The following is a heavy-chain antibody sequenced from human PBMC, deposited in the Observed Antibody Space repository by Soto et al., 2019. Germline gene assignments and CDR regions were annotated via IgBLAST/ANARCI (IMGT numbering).Heavy chain of an antibody. CDR3: ARITLTHYYDTSGYFED. CDR2: IYYSGST. J-gene: IGHJ4*02. Sequence: LSLTCAVSGYSIISSNWWGWIRQPPGKGLEWIGYIYYSGSTYYNPSLKSRVTMSVDTSKNQFSLKLSSVTAVDTAVYYCARITLTHYYDTSGYFEDWGQGTLVTVPS. V-gene: IGHV4-28*01. D-gene: IGHD3-22*01. CDR1: GYSIISSNW.